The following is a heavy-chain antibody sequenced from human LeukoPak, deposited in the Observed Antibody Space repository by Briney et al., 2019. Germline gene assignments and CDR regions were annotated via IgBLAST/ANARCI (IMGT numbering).Heavy chain of an antibody. CDR3: ARDPGGVVYFDY. CDR2: IWDDGSNK. J-gene: IGHJ4*02. CDR1: GFTFSNYD. D-gene: IGHD2-8*01. Sequence: PGGSLTLSCEVSGFTFSNYDMHWVRQAPGKGLEWMEVIWDDGSNKYYADSVKGRVTISRDNSKNTLYLQMNTLRAEDTAVYYCARDPGGVVYFDYWGQGTLVTVSS. V-gene: IGHV3-33*01.